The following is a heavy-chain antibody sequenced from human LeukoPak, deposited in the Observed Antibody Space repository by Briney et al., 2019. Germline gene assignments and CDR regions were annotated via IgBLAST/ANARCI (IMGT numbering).Heavy chain of an antibody. Sequence: GGSLRLSCAASGFTFSSYVMSWVRQAPGKGPEWVSLISGSGNNTLYADSMRGRFTVSRDNSKDTLYLQMSSLGAEDTATYYCANLAAPGYEYFQQWGQGTLVSVSS. J-gene: IGHJ1*01. CDR2: ISGSGNNT. CDR3: ANLAAPGYEYFQQ. CDR1: GFTFSSYV. V-gene: IGHV3-23*01. D-gene: IGHD6-13*01.